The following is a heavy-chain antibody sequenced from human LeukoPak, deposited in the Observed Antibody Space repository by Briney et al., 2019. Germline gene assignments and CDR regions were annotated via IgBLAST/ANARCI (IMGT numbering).Heavy chain of an antibody. Sequence: SETLSLTCRVSGDSISNNEWRSWVRQPPGKGLEWIGEVFHSGSTNYNPSLKSRVTISIDKSKNQFSLEVTSVTAADTAIYYCARDLAVAGTNYFDFWGQGVLVTVSS. CDR1: GDSISNNEW. V-gene: IGHV4-4*02. D-gene: IGHD6-19*01. J-gene: IGHJ4*02. CDR2: VFHSGST. CDR3: ARDLAVAGTNYFDF.